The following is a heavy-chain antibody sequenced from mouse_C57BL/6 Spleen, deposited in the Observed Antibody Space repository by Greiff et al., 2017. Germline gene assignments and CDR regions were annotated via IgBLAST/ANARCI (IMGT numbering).Heavy chain of an antibody. CDR3: ARGDYDDGADYYAMDY. J-gene: IGHJ4*01. CDR1: GFNIKNTY. Sequence: VQLQHSVAELVRPGASVKLSCTASGFNIKNTYMHWVKQRPEQGLEWIGRIDPANGNTKYAPKFQGKATITADTSSNTAYLQLSSLTSEDTAIYYCARGDYDDGADYYAMDYWGQGTSVTVSS. D-gene: IGHD2-4*01. V-gene: IGHV14-3*01. CDR2: IDPANGNT.